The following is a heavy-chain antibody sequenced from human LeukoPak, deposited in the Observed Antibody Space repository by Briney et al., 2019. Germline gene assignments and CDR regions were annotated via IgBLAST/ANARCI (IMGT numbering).Heavy chain of an antibody. D-gene: IGHD3-10*01. CDR1: GGSISSSSYY. Sequence: SETLSLTCTASGGSISSSSYYWGWIRQPPGKGLEWIVSIYDSGSTYYNPRLKSRVTISVDTTKNQFSLKLSSVTAADTAVYYCARLGVYGSGSYINYWGQGTLVTVSS. CDR2: IYDSGST. V-gene: IGHV4-39*01. J-gene: IGHJ4*02. CDR3: ARLGVYGSGSYINY.